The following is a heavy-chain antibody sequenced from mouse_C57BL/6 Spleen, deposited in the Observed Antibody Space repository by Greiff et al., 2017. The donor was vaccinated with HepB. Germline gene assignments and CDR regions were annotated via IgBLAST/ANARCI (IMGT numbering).Heavy chain of an antibody. CDR2: INPSNGGT. CDR1: GYTFTSYW. CDR3: ARGGYSNHYAMDY. D-gene: IGHD2-5*01. V-gene: IGHV1-53*01. J-gene: IGHJ4*01. Sequence: QVQLQQPGTELVKPGASVKLSCKASGYTFTSYWMHWVKQRPGQGLEWIGNINPSNGGTNYNEKFKSKATLTVDKSSSKAYMQLSSLTSEDSAVYYCARGGYSNHYAMDYWGQGTSVTVSS.